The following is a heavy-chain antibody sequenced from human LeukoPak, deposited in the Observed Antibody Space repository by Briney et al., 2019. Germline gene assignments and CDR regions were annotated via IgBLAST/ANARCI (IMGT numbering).Heavy chain of an antibody. CDR1: GYTFTGYY. CDR3: ARDAGGQWLADY. J-gene: IGHJ4*02. V-gene: IGHV1-2*02. D-gene: IGHD6-19*01. Sequence: ASVKVSCKASGYTFTGYYMHWVRQAPGQGLEWMGWINPNSGGTNYAQKFQARVTMTRDTSISTAYMELSRLRSDDTAVYYCARDAGGQWLADYWGQGTLVTVSS. CDR2: INPNSGGT.